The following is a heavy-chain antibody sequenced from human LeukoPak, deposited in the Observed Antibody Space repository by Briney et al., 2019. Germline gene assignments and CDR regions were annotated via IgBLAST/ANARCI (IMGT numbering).Heavy chain of an antibody. Sequence: SETLSLTCTVSGGSINDASWNWIRQPPGQGLEWIGYIYHSGGTNYNPSLKSRVSISLDTSKNQFSLKLSSVTAADTAVYYCARVGTYYRSLDSWGQGTLVTVSS. CDR3: ARVGTYYRSLDS. V-gene: IGHV4-59*01. J-gene: IGHJ4*02. CDR2: IYHSGGT. D-gene: IGHD3-10*01. CDR1: GGSINDAS.